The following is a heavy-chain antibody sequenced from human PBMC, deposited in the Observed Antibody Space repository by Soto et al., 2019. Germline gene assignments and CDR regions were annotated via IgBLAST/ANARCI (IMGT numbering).Heavy chain of an antibody. Sequence: QVQLQQSGPGLVKPSPTLSLTCAVSGDSVSSDTAAWNWIRQSPSRGLEWLGRTFYRSKWNSDYATSVRSRITVTPDTSKNQFSLHLNSVTPEDSAIYYCVRGGATFDSWGAGTLVTVSS. D-gene: IGHD6-25*01. J-gene: IGHJ4*02. CDR3: VRGGATFDS. V-gene: IGHV6-1*01. CDR1: GDSVSSDTAA. CDR2: TFYRSKWNS.